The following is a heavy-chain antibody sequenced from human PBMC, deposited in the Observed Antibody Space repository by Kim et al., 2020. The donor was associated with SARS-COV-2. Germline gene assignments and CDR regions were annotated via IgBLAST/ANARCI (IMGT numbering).Heavy chain of an antibody. CDR2: T. Sequence: TYDNPSLKSRVTISVDTSKNQFSLKLSSVTAADTAVYYCAVAPVRNWFDPWGQGTLVTVSS. J-gene: IGHJ5*02. D-gene: IGHD3-10*01. CDR3: AVAPVRNWFDP. V-gene: IGHV4-31*02.